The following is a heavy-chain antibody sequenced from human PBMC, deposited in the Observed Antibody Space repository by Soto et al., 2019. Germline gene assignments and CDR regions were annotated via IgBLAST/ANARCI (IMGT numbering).Heavy chain of an antibody. CDR1: GGSISSSNW. CDR3: ARDRDSSSWGWFDP. V-gene: IGHV4-4*02. J-gene: IGHJ5*02. Sequence: PSETLSLTCAVSGGSISSSNWWSWVRQPPGKGLEWIGEIYHSGSTNYNPSLKSRVTISVDKSKNQFSLKLSSVTAADTAMYYCARDRDSSSWGWFDPWGQGTLVTVSS. D-gene: IGHD6-13*01. CDR2: IYHSGST.